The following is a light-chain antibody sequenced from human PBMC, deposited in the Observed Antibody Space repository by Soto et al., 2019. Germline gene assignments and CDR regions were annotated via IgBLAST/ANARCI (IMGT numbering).Light chain of an antibody. CDR3: LLSYSGARPWV. CDR2: DTS. Sequence: QAVVTQEPSLTVSPGGTVTLTCGSSTGAVTSGHYPYWFQQKPGQAPRTLIYDTSNKHSWTPARFSGSLLGGKASLTLSVAQPEDEAEYYCLLSYSGARPWVFGGGTKLTVL. CDR1: TGAVTSGHY. V-gene: IGLV7-46*01. J-gene: IGLJ3*02.